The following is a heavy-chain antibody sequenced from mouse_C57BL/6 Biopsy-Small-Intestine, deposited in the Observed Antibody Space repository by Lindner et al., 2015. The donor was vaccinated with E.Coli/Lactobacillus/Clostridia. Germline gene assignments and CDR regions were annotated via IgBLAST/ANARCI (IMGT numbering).Heavy chain of an antibody. V-gene: IGHV7-3*04. D-gene: IGHD4-1*01. Sequence: VQLQESGGGLVQPGGSLSLSCAASGFTFTDYYMTWVRQPPGKALEWLALIRNKANGYTTEYSASLKGRFTISRNNSQSILYLQMNALRAEDSATYYCARDKPGTGYYFDYWGQGTTLTVSS. CDR2: IRNKANGYTT. CDR3: ARDKPGTGYYFDY. CDR1: GFTFTDYY. J-gene: IGHJ2*01.